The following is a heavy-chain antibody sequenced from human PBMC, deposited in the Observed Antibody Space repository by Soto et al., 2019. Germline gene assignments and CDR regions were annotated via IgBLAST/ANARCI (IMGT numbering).Heavy chain of an antibody. J-gene: IGHJ6*04. CDR2: INPSGGST. CDR1: GYSSTSHC. Sequence: ASVKVSCKASGYSSTSHCTRWVRQAPGQGLEWMGIINPSGGSTSYAQKFQGRVTMIRDTSTSTVYMELSSLRSEDTAVYYCAREEYCSSTSCYVYYWGRDAWGKGPPVT. CDR3: AREEYCSSTSCYVYYWGRDA. V-gene: IGHV1-46*03. D-gene: IGHD2-2*01.